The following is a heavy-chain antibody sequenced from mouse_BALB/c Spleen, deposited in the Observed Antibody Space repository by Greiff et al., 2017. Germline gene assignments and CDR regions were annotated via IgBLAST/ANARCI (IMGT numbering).Heavy chain of an antibody. CDR1: GYTFTDYW. J-gene: IGHJ4*01. D-gene: IGHD6-1*01. Sequence: QVQLQQPGAELVMPGASVKMSCKASGYTFTDYWMHWVKQRPGQGLEWIGAIDTSDSYTSYNQKFKGKATLTVDESSSTAYMQLSSLTSEDSAVYYCARSHGAFSAMDYWGQGTSVTVSS. CDR2: IDTSDSYT. V-gene: IGHV1-69*01. CDR3: ARSHGAFSAMDY.